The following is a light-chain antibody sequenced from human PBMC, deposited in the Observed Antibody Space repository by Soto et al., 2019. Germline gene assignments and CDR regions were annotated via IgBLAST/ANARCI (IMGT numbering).Light chain of an antibody. CDR1: QTVSNK. V-gene: IGKV3-11*01. J-gene: IGKJ1*01. CDR2: DTS. CDR3: HQRKSWPRT. Sequence: EIVLTQSPATLSSSPGERATLSCRASQTVSNKLAWYQHKPGQAPRLLIYDTSNRATGIPARFSGSGSGTDFTLTISSLGPEDFAVYYCHQRKSWPRTFGQGTKVEIK.